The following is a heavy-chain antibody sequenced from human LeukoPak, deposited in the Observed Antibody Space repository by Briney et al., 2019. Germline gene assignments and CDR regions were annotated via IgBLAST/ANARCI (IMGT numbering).Heavy chain of an antibody. CDR1: GGSISVYY. CDR3: AKHSKYYYDSSGSYVGYFQH. V-gene: IGHV4-59*08. CDR2: IYYSGST. Sequence: SETLSLTCTVSGGSISVYYWSWIRQPPGKGLEWIGYIYYSGSTNYNPSLKSRVTISVDTSKNQFSLKLSSVTAADTAVYYCAKHSKYYYDSSGSYVGYFQHWGQGTLVTVSS. J-gene: IGHJ1*01. D-gene: IGHD3-22*01.